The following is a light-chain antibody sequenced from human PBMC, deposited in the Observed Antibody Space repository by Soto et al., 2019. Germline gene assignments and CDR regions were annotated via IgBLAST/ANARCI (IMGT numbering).Light chain of an antibody. CDR1: QDINSY. Sequence: AIRMTQSPSSFSASTGDRVTITCRASQDINSYLAWYQQKPGKAPELLIYGASTLQSGVPSRFSGSGSGTDFTLSINGLQSEDFATYYCQQYYRYPQTFGQGTKVEVK. CDR2: GAS. V-gene: IGKV1-8*01. CDR3: QQYYRYPQT. J-gene: IGKJ1*01.